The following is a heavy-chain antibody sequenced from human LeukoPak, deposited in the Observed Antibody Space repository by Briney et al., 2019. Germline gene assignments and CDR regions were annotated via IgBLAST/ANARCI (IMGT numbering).Heavy chain of an antibody. D-gene: IGHD3-22*01. Sequence: GGSLRLSCAASGFSFRSYGMHWVRQAPGKGLEWVAFIRYDGNSNYYADSVKGRFTISRDNSRSTLYLQMNSLRAEDTAVYYCAKEEVISGNHGVYFDYWGQGTLVTLPS. CDR1: GFSFRSYG. CDR2: IRYDGNSN. V-gene: IGHV3-30*02. CDR3: AKEEVISGNHGVYFDY. J-gene: IGHJ4*02.